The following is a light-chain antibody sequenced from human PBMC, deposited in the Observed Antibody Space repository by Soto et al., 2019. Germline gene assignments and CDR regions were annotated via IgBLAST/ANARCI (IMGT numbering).Light chain of an antibody. CDR2: EAS. J-gene: IGKJ4*01. CDR1: QTVSSS. Sequence: EIVLTQSPATLSLSPGERATLSCRASQTVSSSLAWYQQKPGQAPRLLIYEASNRATGILARFSGSGSGADSTLTISSLEPEDFALYYCQQHINWPLTFGGGTKVEIK. V-gene: IGKV3-11*01. CDR3: QQHINWPLT.